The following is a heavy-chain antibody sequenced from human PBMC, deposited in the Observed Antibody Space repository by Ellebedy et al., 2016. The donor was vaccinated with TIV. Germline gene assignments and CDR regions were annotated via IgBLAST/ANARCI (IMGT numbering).Heavy chain of an antibody. CDR3: ARGDYRGSGGLSDY. D-gene: IGHD3-10*01. V-gene: IGHV3-33*08. CDR2: ISYDGNNK. Sequence: GESLKISCAASGFTLSTYSMHWVRQAPGKELEWVAVISYDGNNKYYEDSVMGRFTISRDNAKSSLYLQLNSLKVEDTALYYCARGDYRGSGGLSDYWGQGSQVTVSS. J-gene: IGHJ4*02. CDR1: GFTLSTYS.